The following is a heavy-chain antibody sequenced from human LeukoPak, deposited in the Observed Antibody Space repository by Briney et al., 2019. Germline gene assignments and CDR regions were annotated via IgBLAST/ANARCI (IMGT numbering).Heavy chain of an antibody. D-gene: IGHD3-3*01. CDR1: GFTFSTYA. J-gene: IGHJ4*02. V-gene: IGHV3-23*01. CDR3: AKDILTYYYGTSGYYFDY. Sequence: GGSLRLSCAASGFTFSTYAMTWVRRAPGKGLEWVSAISGSGGHIYYADSVKGRFTISRDNSKNTLHLQMNTLRVEDTALYYCAKDILTYYYGTSGYYFDYWGQGTLVTVSS. CDR2: ISGSGGHI.